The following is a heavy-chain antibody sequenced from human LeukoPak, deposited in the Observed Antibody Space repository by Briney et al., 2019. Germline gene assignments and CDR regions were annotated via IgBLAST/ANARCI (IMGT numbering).Heavy chain of an antibody. CDR1: GYTFTGYY. CDR3: AREEYSSSSDWFDP. V-gene: IGHV1-2*02. Sequence: ASVKVSCKASGYTFTGYYMHWVRQAPGQGLEWMGWINPNSGGTNYAQKFQGRVTMTRDTSISTAYMELSRLRSDDTAVYYCAREEYSSSSDWFDPWGQGTLVTVSS. D-gene: IGHD6-6*01. J-gene: IGHJ5*02. CDR2: INPNSGGT.